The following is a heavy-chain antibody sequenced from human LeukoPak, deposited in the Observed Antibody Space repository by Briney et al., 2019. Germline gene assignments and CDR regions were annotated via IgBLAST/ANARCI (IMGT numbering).Heavy chain of an antibody. J-gene: IGHJ6*03. CDR3: ARVRVFSSGYFSPSPYYYYYMDV. CDR2: INHSGST. Sequence: SETLSLTCAVYGGSFSGYYWSWLRQPPGKGLEWIGEINHSGSTNYNPSLKSRVTISVDTSKNQFSLKLSSVTAADTAVYYCARVRVFSSGYFSPSPYYYYYMDVWGKGTTVTVSS. D-gene: IGHD3-22*01. CDR1: GGSFSGYY. V-gene: IGHV4-34*01.